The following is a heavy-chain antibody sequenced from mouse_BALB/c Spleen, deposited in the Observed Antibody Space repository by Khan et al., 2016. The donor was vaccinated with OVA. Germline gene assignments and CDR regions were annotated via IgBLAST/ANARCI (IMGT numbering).Heavy chain of an antibody. CDR1: GYTFTSYW. D-gene: IGHD1-1*01. CDR2: IYPGDGNT. J-gene: IGHJ2*01. Sequence: QVQLQQSGNELARPGASVKLSCKASGYTFTSYWMQWVKKRPGQGLEWIGAIYPGDGNTRYTQKFKGKATLTADKSSSTAYMQLSSLASEDSAVYYCARGGITTGYFDYWGQGTTLTVSS. V-gene: IGHV1-87*01. CDR3: ARGGITTGYFDY.